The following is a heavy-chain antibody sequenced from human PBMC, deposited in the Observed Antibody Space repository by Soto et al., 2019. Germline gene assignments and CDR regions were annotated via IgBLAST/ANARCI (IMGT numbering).Heavy chain of an antibody. J-gene: IGHJ4*02. Sequence: QVQLVQSGAEVKKPGASVKVSCKASGYTFTDYYIHWVRQAPGQGLEWMGWINPNSGGTKYAQKFQGRVTMTRDPSIRVAYMDLSRLTYDDTAVYSCARGGNSGYYYEWGQGTLVTVSS. V-gene: IGHV1-2*02. D-gene: IGHD1-26*01. CDR2: INPNSGGT. CDR3: ARGGNSGYYYE. CDR1: GYTFTDYY.